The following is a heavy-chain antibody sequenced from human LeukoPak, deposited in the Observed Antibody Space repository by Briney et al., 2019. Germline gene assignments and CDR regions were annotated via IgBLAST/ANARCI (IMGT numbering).Heavy chain of an antibody. CDR3: ARERTYCSSTSCFHGFDY. V-gene: IGHV4-61*02. J-gene: IGHJ4*02. CDR2: IYTSGST. CDR1: GGSISSGSYY. D-gene: IGHD2-2*01. Sequence: PSQTLSLTCTVPGGSISSGSYYWSWIRQPAGKGLEWIGRIYTSGSTNYNPSLKSRVTISVDTSKNQFSLKLSSVTAADTAVYYCARERTYCSSTSCFHGFDYWGQGTLVTVSS.